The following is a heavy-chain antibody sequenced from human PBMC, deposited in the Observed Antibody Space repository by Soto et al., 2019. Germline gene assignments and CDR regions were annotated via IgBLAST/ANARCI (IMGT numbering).Heavy chain of an antibody. V-gene: IGHV4-30-4*01. Sequence: SSETLSLTCTVSGGSISSGDYYWSWIRQPPGKGLEWIGYIYYSGSTYYNTSLKSRVTISVDTSKNQFSLKLSSVTAADTAVYYCARGVDTAKRNWFDPWGQGTLVTVSS. CDR3: ARGVDTAKRNWFDP. CDR1: GGSISSGDYY. CDR2: IYYSGST. J-gene: IGHJ5*02. D-gene: IGHD5-18*01.